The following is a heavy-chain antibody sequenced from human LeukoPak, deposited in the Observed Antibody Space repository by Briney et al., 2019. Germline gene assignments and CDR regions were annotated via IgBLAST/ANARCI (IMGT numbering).Heavy chain of an antibody. CDR2: IKQDGSEK. CDR1: GFTFSSYW. Sequence: PGGSLRLSCAASGFTFSSYWMSWVRQAPGKGLEWVANIKQDGSEKYYVDSVKGRFTISRDNAKNSLYLQMNSLRAEDTAVYYCARDIVVVVAATYYIDYWGQGTLVTVSS. V-gene: IGHV3-7*01. CDR3: ARDIVVVVAATYYIDY. J-gene: IGHJ4*02. D-gene: IGHD2-15*01.